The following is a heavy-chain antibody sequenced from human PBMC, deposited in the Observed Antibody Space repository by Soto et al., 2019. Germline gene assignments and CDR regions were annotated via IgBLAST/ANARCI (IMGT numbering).Heavy chain of an antibody. Sequence: QVQLVQSGADVKKPGASVKVSCKTSGYNFIENAVHWVRQAPGQGLEWMGWINCNNGNTKYSRKMQGRLTSSRDKSATTVYTELSALASEDAAVDFWARDDVGSAWPYWGQGTLVSVSS. D-gene: IGHD6-19*01. CDR2: INCNNGNT. J-gene: IGHJ4*02. CDR1: GYNFIENA. CDR3: ARDDVGSAWPY. V-gene: IGHV1-3*01.